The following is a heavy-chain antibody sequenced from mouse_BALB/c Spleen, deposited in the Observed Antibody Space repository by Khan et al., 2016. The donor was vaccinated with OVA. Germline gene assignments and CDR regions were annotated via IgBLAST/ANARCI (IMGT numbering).Heavy chain of an antibody. J-gene: IGHJ2*01. D-gene: IGHD1-1*01. CDR3: AREGALYYFAY. V-gene: IGHV1S132*01. CDR1: GYIFTSYW. Sequence: QVQLQQSGAELVRPGASVKLSCKTSGYIFTSYWIHWVKQRPGQGLEWIARIYPGTDNTYYNEKLRDKATLTADKSSSTAYIQLSSLKSEDSAVYFCAREGALYYFAYWGQGTTLTVSS. CDR2: IYPGTDNT.